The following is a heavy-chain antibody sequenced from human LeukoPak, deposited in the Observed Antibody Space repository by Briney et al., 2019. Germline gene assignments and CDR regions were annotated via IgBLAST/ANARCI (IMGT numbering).Heavy chain of an antibody. Sequence: PGGSLRLSCAASGFTFGSYWMSWVRQSPGKGLEWVANIKQDGSETYYVDFVKGRFTVARDNAKNSLYVQMDSLRAEDTAVYYCARAPLGRYCSGDSCYSSPGAFDFWGPGTMVTVSS. CDR2: IKQDGSET. J-gene: IGHJ3*01. D-gene: IGHD2-15*01. CDR1: GFTFGSYW. CDR3: ARAPLGRYCSGDSCYSSPGAFDF. V-gene: IGHV3-7*01.